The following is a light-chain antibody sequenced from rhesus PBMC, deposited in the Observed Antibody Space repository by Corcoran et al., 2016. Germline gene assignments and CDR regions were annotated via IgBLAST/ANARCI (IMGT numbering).Light chain of an antibody. CDR2: KAS. CDR3: QQYNSVPWT. CDR1: QDIGSW. J-gene: IGKJ1*01. V-gene: IGKV1-21*01. Sequence: DIQMTQSPSSLSASVGDRVTITCRASQDIGSWLAWYQQKPGKAPNLLIYKASSLQSGVPSRFSGSGSGTDFTLTISSLQPEDFATYFCQQYNSVPWTFGQGTKVEIK.